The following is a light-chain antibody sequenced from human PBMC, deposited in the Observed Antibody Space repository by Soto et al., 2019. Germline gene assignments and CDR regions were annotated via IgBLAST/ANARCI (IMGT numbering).Light chain of an antibody. CDR1: QSITIW. CDR3: QRYNSFPWT. V-gene: IGKV1-5*01. Sequence: DIQMTQSPATLSASVGESVTITCRASQSITIWLAWYQQKPGKAPKLLIYDASSWDGGVPARFSGSGSGTEIPLTISGLQADDFAYYYCQRYNSFPWTFGQGTKVDIK. J-gene: IGKJ1*01. CDR2: DAS.